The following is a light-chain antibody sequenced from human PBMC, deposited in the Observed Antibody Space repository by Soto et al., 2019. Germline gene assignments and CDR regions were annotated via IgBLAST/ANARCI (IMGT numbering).Light chain of an antibody. CDR2: AAS. J-gene: IGKJ4*02. CDR3: QQSYSTPR. V-gene: IGKV1-39*01. CDR1: QSISSY. Sequence: DIQMTQSPSSLSASVGDRVTITCRASQSISSYLNWYQQKPGKAPKLLLYAASSLQSGVPSRFSGSGSGTAFTLTISSLQPEDFATYYCQQSYSTPRFGGGTKVEIK.